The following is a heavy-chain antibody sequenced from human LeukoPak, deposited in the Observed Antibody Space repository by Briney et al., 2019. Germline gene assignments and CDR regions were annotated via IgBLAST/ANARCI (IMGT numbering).Heavy chain of an antibody. V-gene: IGHV1-46*01. Sequence: GASVKVSCKASGYTFTSYYMHWVRQAPGQGLEWMGIINPSGGSTSYAQKFQGRVTMTRDTSTSTVYMELSSLRSEDTAVYYCARGPVVPAAISVMGGYSYGPTDYWGQGTLVTVSS. D-gene: IGHD2-2*02. J-gene: IGHJ4*02. CDR3: ARGPVVPAAISVMGGYSYGPTDY. CDR2: INPSGGST. CDR1: GYTFTSYY.